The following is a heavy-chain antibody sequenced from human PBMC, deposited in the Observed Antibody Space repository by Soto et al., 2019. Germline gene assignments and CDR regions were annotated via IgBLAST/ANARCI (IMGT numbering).Heavy chain of an antibody. Sequence: GGSLRLSCAASGFTFSSYGMHWVRLAPGKGLEWVAVIWYDGSNKYYADSVKGRFTISRDNSKNTLYLQMNSLRAEDTAVYYCAREYDSSGYYSYWFDPWGQGTLVTVSS. V-gene: IGHV3-33*01. CDR1: GFTFSSYG. CDR3: AREYDSSGYYSYWFDP. J-gene: IGHJ5*02. D-gene: IGHD3-22*01. CDR2: IWYDGSNK.